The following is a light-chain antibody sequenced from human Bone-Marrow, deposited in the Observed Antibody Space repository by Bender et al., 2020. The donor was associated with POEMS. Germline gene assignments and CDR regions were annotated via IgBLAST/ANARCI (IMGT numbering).Light chain of an antibody. CDR1: SSDVGNYNL. CDR2: EGD. J-gene: IGLJ2*01. V-gene: IGLV2-23*01. CDR3: CSYAGSSTLI. Sequence: QSVLTQPASVSGSPGQSITMSCTGTSSDVGNYNLVSWYQQHPGKAPKLMIYEGDKRPSGTSNRFSGSKSGNTASLTISGLQAEDEADYYCCSYAGSSTLIFGGGTKLTV.